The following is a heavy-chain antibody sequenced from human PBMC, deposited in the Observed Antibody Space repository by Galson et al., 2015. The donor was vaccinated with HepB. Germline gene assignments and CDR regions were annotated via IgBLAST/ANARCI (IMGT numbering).Heavy chain of an antibody. Sequence: SLRLSCAASGFTFSDSAMHWVRQASGKGLEWVGRIRSKANSYATAYAASVKGRFTISRDDSKNTAYLQMNSLKTEDTAVYYCISVDYRLDYYYMDVWGKGTTVTVSS. V-gene: IGHV3-73*01. CDR3: ISVDYRLDYYYMDV. CDR2: IRSKANSYAT. CDR1: GFTFSDSA. J-gene: IGHJ6*03. D-gene: IGHD3-16*02.